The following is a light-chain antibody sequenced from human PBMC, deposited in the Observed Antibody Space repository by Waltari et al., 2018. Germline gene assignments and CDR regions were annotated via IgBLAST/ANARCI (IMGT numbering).Light chain of an antibody. CDR1: QSISSY. V-gene: IGKV1-39*01. CDR3: QQSYSPPWT. J-gene: IGKJ1*01. Sequence: DIQMTQSPSSLSASVGDRVTITCRASQSISSYLNWYQQKPGKAPKLLIYATSSLQSGVPSKFLILLSGTDFTLTISSLQPEHFATSYCQQSYSPPWTFGQGTQVSIK. CDR2: ATS.